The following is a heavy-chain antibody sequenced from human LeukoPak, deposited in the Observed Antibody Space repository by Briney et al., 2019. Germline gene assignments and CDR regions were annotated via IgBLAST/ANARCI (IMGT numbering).Heavy chain of an antibody. J-gene: IGHJ5*02. CDR3: AKESRYYP. D-gene: IGHD1-14*01. V-gene: IGHV3-23*01. Sequence: GGSLRLSCAASGFTFSSYAITWVRQAPGKGLEWLSAISDSGDRTYYADSVKGRFTISRDNSKNALYLQMNSLRAEDTAVYYCAKESRYYPWGQGTLVTVSS. CDR1: GFTFSSYA. CDR2: ISDSGDRT.